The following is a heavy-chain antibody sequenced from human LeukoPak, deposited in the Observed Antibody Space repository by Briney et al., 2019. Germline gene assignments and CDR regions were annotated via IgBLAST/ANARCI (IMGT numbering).Heavy chain of an antibody. CDR1: GFTFSSYG. D-gene: IGHD3-10*01. CDR2: IWYDGSDK. CDR3: AREREGSDYGMDV. V-gene: IGHV3-33*01. Sequence: GRSLRLSCAASGFTFSSYGMHWVRQAPGKGLEWVAVIWYDGSDKYYADSVKGRFTISRDNSKNTLYLQMNSLRAEDTAVYYCAREREGSDYGMDVWGQGTTVTVSS. J-gene: IGHJ6*02.